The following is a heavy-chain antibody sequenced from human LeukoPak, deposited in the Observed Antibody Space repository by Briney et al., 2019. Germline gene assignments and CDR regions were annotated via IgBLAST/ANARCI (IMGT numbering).Heavy chain of an antibody. CDR3: AKDFNPYSSSWYGGWY. Sequence: GGSLRLSCAASGFTFSSYGMHWVRQAPGKGLAWVAVISYDGSNKYYADSVKGRFTISRDNSKNTLYLQMNSLRAEDTAVYYCAKDFNPYSSSWYGGWYWGQGTLVTVSS. CDR2: ISYDGSNK. D-gene: IGHD6-13*01. J-gene: IGHJ4*02. V-gene: IGHV3-30*18. CDR1: GFTFSSYG.